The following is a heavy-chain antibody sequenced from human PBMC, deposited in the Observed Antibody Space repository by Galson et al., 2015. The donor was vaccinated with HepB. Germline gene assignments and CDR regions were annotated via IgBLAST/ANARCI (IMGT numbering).Heavy chain of an antibody. V-gene: IGHV1-18*04. CDR2: ISAYNGNT. D-gene: IGHD2-2*01. CDR3: AREDIVVVPAATQYGMDV. CDR1: GSTFTSYG. J-gene: IGHJ6*02. Sequence: SVKVSCKASGSTFTSYGISWVRQAPGQGLEWMGWISAYNGNTNYAQKLQGRVTMTTDTSTSTAYMELRSLRSDDTAVYYCAREDIVVVPAATQYGMDVWGQGTTVTVSS.